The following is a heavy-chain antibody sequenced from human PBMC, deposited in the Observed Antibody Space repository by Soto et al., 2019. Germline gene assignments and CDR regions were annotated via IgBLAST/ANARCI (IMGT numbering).Heavy chain of an antibody. Sequence: PSETLSLTCAVSGGSISSGGYSWSWIRQPPGKGLEWIGYIYHSGSTYYNPSLKSRVTISVDRSKNQFSLKLSSVTAADTAVYYCARAVTEEAAATLFDYRGQGTLVTVSS. CDR2: IYHSGST. CDR1: GGSISSGGYS. CDR3: ARAVTEEAAATLFDY. D-gene: IGHD6-13*01. J-gene: IGHJ4*02. V-gene: IGHV4-30-2*01.